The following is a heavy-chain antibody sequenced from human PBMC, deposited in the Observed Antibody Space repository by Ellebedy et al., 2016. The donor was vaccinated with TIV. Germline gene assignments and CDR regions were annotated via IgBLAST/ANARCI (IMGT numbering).Heavy chain of an antibody. CDR3: AREYLGIVVVVADTEYFDY. J-gene: IGHJ4*02. CDR2: ISSSGNTR. D-gene: IGHD2-15*01. V-gene: IGHV3-11*01. CDR1: GFTFSDYY. Sequence: GESLKTSCAASGFTFSDYYMSWIRQAPGKGLEWVSYISSSGNTRYYADSVKGRFTISRDNAKNSLYLQMNSLRAEDTAVYYCAREYLGIVVVVADTEYFDYWGQGTLVTVSS.